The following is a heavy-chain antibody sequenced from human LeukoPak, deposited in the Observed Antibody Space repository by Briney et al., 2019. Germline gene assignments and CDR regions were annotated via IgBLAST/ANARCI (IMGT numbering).Heavy chain of an antibody. Sequence: ASVKVSCKASGYTFTSYGISWVRQAPGQGLEWMGWISAYNGNTNYAQKLQGRVTMTTDTSTSTAYMELRSLRSDDTAVYYCAKDPPLLSVEKTWSAPWAQEPLVTSSS. J-gene: IGHJ5*02. CDR3: AKDPPLLSVEKTWSAP. CDR1: GYTFTSYG. CDR2: ISAYNGNT. V-gene: IGHV1-18*01.